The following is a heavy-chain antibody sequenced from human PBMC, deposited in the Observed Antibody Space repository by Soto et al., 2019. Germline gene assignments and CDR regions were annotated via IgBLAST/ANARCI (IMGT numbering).Heavy chain of an antibody. CDR1: GYTFTSNG. CDR3: ARDKPQQIVGYNYYYGLDV. V-gene: IGHV1-18*04. CDR2: ISGYNGDT. D-gene: IGHD6-6*01. J-gene: IGHJ6*02. Sequence: QGQLVQSGGEVKKPGASVKVSCKASGYTFTSNGISWVRQAPGQGLEWMGWISGYNGDTDYAQKFQGRVTMTTDTSKSTAYMEVTSLRPDDTAVYYCARDKPQQIVGYNYYYGLDVWGQGTTVTVSS.